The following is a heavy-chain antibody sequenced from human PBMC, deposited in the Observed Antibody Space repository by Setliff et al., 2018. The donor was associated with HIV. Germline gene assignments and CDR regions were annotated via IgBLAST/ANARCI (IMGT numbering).Heavy chain of an antibody. CDR3: ARVNYDSTGYYYYYYMDV. CDR1: GASMRSGGYY. Sequence: SETLSLTCTVSGASMRSGGYYWSWIRQHPGKGLEWIGYIYYSENTYYNPSLKSRVTLSIDTSKNQFSLNLTSVTAAGTAVYYCARVNYDSTGYYYYYYMDVWGKGTTVTVSS. V-gene: IGHV4-31*03. J-gene: IGHJ6*03. D-gene: IGHD3-22*01. CDR2: IYYSENT.